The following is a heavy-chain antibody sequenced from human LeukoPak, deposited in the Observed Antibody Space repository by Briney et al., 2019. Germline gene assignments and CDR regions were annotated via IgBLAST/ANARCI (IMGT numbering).Heavy chain of an antibody. Sequence: GGSLRLSCEASGFTLGTYGMTWVRQAPGKGLEWVSGITGSSTWTYYADSVRGRFTISRDNSKNTLHLQMNNLTADDTAIYYCARELVSLGTGYFDLWGRGTLVTVSS. J-gene: IGHJ2*01. CDR2: ITGSSTWT. CDR3: ARELVSLGTGYFDL. D-gene: IGHD7-27*01. V-gene: IGHV3-23*01. CDR1: GFTLGTYG.